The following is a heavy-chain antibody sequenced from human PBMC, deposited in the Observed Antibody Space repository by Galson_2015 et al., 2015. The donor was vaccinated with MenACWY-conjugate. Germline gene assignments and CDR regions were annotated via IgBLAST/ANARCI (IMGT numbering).Heavy chain of an antibody. CDR2: INPGGSST. D-gene: IGHD1-26*01. V-gene: IGHV3-74*01. Sequence: SLRLSCAASGSIFNTYWVHWVRQAPGKGLVWVSRINPGGSSTTYADSVKDRFTISRDNAKNTLCLQMNSLRPEDTAVFYCAKTRGASFYFDSWGQGTLVTVSS. CDR3: AKTRGASFYFDS. J-gene: IGHJ4*02. CDR1: GSIFNTYW.